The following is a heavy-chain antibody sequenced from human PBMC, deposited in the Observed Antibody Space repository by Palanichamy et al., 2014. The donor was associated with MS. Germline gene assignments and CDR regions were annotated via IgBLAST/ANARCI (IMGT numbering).Heavy chain of an antibody. CDR2: LYSDEKT. CDR1: IHRQYQL. CDR3: VRQVGGSTVFEN. J-gene: IGHJ4*02. D-gene: IGHD1-26*01. Sequence: EVQLVESGGGLIRXGGVPETLLCSLWIHRQYQLHKLGPPGVQGRGLGWVSALYSDEKTYYAGSVSGRFTISRDNSKNTVYLQMDSLRVEDTAMYYCVRQVGGSTVFENWGQGTLVTVSS. V-gene: IGHV3-53*01.